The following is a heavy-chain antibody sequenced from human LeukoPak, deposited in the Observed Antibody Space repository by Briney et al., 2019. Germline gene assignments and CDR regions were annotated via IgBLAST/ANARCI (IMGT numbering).Heavy chain of an antibody. CDR3: AKDATYSGSPAPPPHFDY. CDR2: INSDGSST. D-gene: IGHD1-26*01. Sequence: PGGSLRLSCVASGFTFRRHGMNWVRQAPGKGLEWVSRINSDGSSTNYADSVKGRFTISRDNSKNTLYLQMNSLRAEDTAVYYCAKDATYSGSPAPPPHFDYWGQGTLVTVSS. J-gene: IGHJ4*02. CDR1: GFTFRRHG. V-gene: IGHV3-23*01.